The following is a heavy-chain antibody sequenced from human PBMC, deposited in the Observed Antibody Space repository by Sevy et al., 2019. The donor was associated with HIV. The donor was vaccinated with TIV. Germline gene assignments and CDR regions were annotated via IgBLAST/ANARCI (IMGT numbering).Heavy chain of an antibody. D-gene: IGHD3-22*01. CDR3: ARDQYYYDSSGYYYRNH. Sequence: ASVKVSCKASGYTFTSYGISWVRQAPGQGLEWMGWISAYNGNTNYAQKLQGRVTMTTDTSTNTAYMELRSLRSDDTAVYYCARDQYYYDSSGYYYRNHWGQGTLVTVSS. CDR1: GYTFTSYG. CDR2: ISAYNGNT. V-gene: IGHV1-18*01. J-gene: IGHJ5*02.